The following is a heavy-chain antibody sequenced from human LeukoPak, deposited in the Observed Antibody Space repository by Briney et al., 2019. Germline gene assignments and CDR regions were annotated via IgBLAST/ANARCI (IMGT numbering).Heavy chain of an antibody. D-gene: IGHD3-3*01. CDR2: INHSGST. Sequence: SETLSLTCAVYGGSFSGYYWSWISQPPGKGLEWIGEINHSGSTNYNPSLKSRVTISVDTSKNQFSLKLSSVTAADTAVYYCARVTGASRWLIYAFDIWGQGTMVTVSS. V-gene: IGHV4-34*01. J-gene: IGHJ3*02. CDR3: ARVTGASRWLIYAFDI. CDR1: GGSFSGYY.